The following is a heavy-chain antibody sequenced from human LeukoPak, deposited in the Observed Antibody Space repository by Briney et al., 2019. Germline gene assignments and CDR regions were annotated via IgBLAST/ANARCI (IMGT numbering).Heavy chain of an antibody. CDR1: GGSISNYY. CDR3: ARVVTYTGYDYWFDP. D-gene: IGHD5-12*01. J-gene: IGHJ5*02. CDR2: IYYSGST. V-gene: IGHV4-59*01. Sequence: PSETLSLTCTVSGGSISNYYWSWIRQPPGKGLEWIGYIYYSGSTSYNPSLKSRVTISVDTSKNQFSLKLSSVTAADTAVYYCARVVTYTGYDYWFDPWGQGTLVTVSS.